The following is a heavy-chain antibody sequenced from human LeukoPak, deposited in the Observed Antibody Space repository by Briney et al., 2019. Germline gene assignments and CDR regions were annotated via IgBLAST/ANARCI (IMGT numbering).Heavy chain of an antibody. CDR2: ISAYNNNT. D-gene: IGHD6-6*01. Sequence: SVKVSCTASGYTFTSYGISWVRQAPGQGLEWMGCISAYNNNTNYAQKLQGRVTMTTDTSTSTAYMELRSLRSDDTAVYCCARDQKYSEGIAARPVKRPSSSLDYWGQGTLVTVSS. J-gene: IGHJ4*02. CDR3: ARDQKYSEGIAARPVKRPSSSLDY. CDR1: GYTFTSYG. V-gene: IGHV1-18*01.